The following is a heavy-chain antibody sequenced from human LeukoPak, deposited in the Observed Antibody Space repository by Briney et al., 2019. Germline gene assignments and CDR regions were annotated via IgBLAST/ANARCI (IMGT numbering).Heavy chain of an antibody. CDR2: INPNSGGT. V-gene: IGHV1-2*02. CDR1: GYTFTGYY. Sequence: RASVKVSCKASGYTFTGYYMHWVRQAPGQGLEWMGWINPNSGGTNYAQKFQGRVTMTRDTSISTAYMELSRLRSDDTAVYYCARARTYSSGWNAFDIWGQGTMVTVSS. J-gene: IGHJ3*02. D-gene: IGHD6-19*01. CDR3: ARARTYSSGWNAFDI.